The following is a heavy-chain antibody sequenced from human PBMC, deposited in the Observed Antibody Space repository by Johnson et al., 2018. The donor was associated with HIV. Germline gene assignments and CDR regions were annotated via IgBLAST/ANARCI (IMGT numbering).Heavy chain of an antibody. CDR2: IGGSAVST. CDR3: ARDLVVAATFDI. Sequence: VQLVESGGGVVRPGGSLRLSCVASGFPFNDYGMHWVRQAPGKGLEWVSLIGGSAVSTYYADSVRGRFTISRDNAKHSPYLRMNSLRAEDTAVYYCARDLVVAATFDIWGQGTMVTVSS. D-gene: IGHD2-15*01. V-gene: IGHV3-20*04. CDR1: GFPFNDYG. J-gene: IGHJ3*02.